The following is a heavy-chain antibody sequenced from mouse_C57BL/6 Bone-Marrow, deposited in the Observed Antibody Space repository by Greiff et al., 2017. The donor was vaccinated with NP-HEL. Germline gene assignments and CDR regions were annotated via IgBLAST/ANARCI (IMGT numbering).Heavy chain of an antibody. V-gene: IGHV1-64*01. CDR3: RTRTFPYYFDY. CDR2: IHPNSGST. Sequence: VQLQQPGAELVKPGASVTLSCKASGYTFTSYWMHWVKQRPGQGLEWIGMIHPNSGSTNYNEKFKSKATLTVDKSSSTAYMQLSSLTSEDSAVYYCRTRTFPYYFDYWGQGTTLTVSS. D-gene: IGHD2-13*01. CDR1: GYTFTSYW. J-gene: IGHJ2*01.